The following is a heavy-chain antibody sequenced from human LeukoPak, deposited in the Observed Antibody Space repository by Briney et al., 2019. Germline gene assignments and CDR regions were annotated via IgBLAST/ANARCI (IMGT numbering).Heavy chain of an antibody. D-gene: IGHD6-19*01. J-gene: IGHJ3*02. CDR1: LYTFTGYL. CDR3: ARPEPGTLAVDDAFNI. V-gene: IGHV1-2*02. Sequence: GASVKVSCKASLYTFTGYLMHWVRQAPGQGLEWMGWINPNSGGTNYAQKFQGRVTMTRDTSISTAYMELSRLRSDDTAVYYCARPEPGTLAVDDAFNIWGQGTMVTVSS. CDR2: INPNSGGT.